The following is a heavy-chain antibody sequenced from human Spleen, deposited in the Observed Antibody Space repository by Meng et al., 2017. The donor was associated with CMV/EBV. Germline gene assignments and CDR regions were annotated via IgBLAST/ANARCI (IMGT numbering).Heavy chain of an antibody. J-gene: IGHJ4*02. D-gene: IGHD1-1*01. Sequence: GESLKISCAASGFTFNNYAMSWVRQAPGKGLVWVSRINSDGSSTSYADSVKGRFTISRDNAKNTLYLQMNSLRAEDTAVYYCARGWAGTTVYWGQGTLVTVSS. CDR2: INSDGSST. CDR3: ARGWAGTTVY. CDR1: GFTFNNYA. V-gene: IGHV3-74*01.